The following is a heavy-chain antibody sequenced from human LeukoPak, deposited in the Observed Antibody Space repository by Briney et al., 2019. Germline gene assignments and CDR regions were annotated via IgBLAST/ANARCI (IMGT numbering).Heavy chain of an antibody. CDR2: IYSDNT. D-gene: IGHD4-23*01. Sequence: PGGSLRLSCTVSGFTVSSNSMSWVRQAPGEGLEWVSFIYSDNTHYSDSVKGRFTISRDNSKNTLYLQMNSLRAEDTAVYYCARRVVNNRNWYFDLWGRGTLVTVSS. V-gene: IGHV3-53*01. CDR3: ARRVVNNRNWYFDL. CDR1: GFTVSSNS. J-gene: IGHJ2*01.